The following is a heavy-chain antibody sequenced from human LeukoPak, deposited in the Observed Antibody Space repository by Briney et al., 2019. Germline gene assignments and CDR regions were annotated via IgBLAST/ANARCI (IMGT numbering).Heavy chain of an antibody. J-gene: IGHJ6*02. Sequence: SVKVPCKASGGTFSSYAISWVRQAPGQGLEWMGRIIPILGIANYAQKFQGRVTITADKSTSTAYMELSSLRSDDTAVYYCAGAYYYDSSGYYYYYYGMDVWGQGTTVTVSS. V-gene: IGHV1-69*04. CDR3: AGAYYYDSSGYYYYYYGMDV. D-gene: IGHD3-22*01. CDR2: IIPILGIA. CDR1: GGTFSSYA.